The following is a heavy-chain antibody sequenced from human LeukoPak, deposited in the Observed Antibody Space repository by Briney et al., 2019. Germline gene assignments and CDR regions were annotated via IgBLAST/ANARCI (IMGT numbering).Heavy chain of an antibody. D-gene: IGHD3-3*01. CDR3: AKDSGTYYDFWSGYYTFDY. CDR1: GFTFSSYG. CDR2: ISGSGGST. V-gene: IGHV3-23*01. Sequence: GGSLRLSCAASGFTFSSYGMSWVRQAPGKGLEWVSGISGSGGSTNYADSVKGRFTISRDNSKNTLYLQMNSLRAEDTAVYYCAKDSGTYYDFWSGYYTFDYWGQGTLVTVSS. J-gene: IGHJ4*02.